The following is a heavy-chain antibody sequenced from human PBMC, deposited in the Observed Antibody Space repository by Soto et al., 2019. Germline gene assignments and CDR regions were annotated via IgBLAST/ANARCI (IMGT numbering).Heavy chain of an antibody. CDR1: GGSIISSDSY. Sequence: PSETLSLTCTVSGGSIISSDSYWSWIRQAPGKGLEWIGYINSAGRTYYNASLKSRLIFSLDTSKNQISLKLSSVTAADTAIYYCARARQYYDCELDPWGQGTLVTVSS. V-gene: IGHV4-30-4*01. CDR3: ARARQYYDCELDP. D-gene: IGHD3-9*01. J-gene: IGHJ5*02. CDR2: INSAGRT.